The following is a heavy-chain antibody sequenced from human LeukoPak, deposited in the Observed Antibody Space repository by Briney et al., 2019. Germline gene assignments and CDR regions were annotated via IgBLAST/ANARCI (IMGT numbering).Heavy chain of an antibody. D-gene: IGHD1-1*01. CDR3: ARHRLQLERRVLDY. V-gene: IGHV3-7*01. J-gene: IGHJ4*02. Sequence: PGGSVSLLCAASGLTFSRYWMSGVRQPPGKGREGVANIKQDGGEKYYVDSVEGRFTISRDNAKNSLSLQMNRLRAEDTAVYYCARHRLQLERRVLDYWGQGTLVTVSS. CDR2: IKQDGGEK. CDR1: GLTFSRYW.